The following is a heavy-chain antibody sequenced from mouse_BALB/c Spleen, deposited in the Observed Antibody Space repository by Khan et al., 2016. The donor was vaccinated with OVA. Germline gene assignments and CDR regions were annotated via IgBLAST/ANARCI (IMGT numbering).Heavy chain of an antibody. D-gene: IGHD2-2*01. J-gene: IGHJ3*01. CDR3: SRPGLRRGAWFAY. V-gene: IGHV1S137*01. CDR2: ISTYYGNT. CDR1: GYTFTDYA. Sequence: QVQLQQSGPELVRPGVSVKISCKGSGYTFTDYAMHWVKQSHAKSLEWIGVISTYYGNTNYNQKFKGKATMTVDKSSSTAYMELARLTSEDSAIYYRSRPGLRRGAWFAYWGQGTLVTVSA.